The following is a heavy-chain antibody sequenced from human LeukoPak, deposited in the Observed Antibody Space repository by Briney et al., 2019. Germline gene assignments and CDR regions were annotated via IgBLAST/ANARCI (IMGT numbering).Heavy chain of an antibody. Sequence: GGSLRLSCAASGFTFSSYAMHWVRQAPGKGLEWVAVISYDGSNKYYADSVKGRFTISRDNAKNSLYLQMNSLRAEDTAVYYCARQEYYYDSSGPGYWGQGTLVTVSS. V-gene: IGHV3-30-3*01. CDR3: ARQEYYYDSSGPGY. CDR2: ISYDGSNK. CDR1: GFTFSSYA. D-gene: IGHD3-22*01. J-gene: IGHJ4*02.